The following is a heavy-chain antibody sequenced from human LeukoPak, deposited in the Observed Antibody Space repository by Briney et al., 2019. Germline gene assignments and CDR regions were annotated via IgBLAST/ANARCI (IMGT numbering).Heavy chain of an antibody. J-gene: IGHJ4*02. CDR3: ANYHDYSNFQGAYYLDY. CDR2: IYYSGST. V-gene: IGHV4-59*08. Sequence: ASETLSLTCTVSGVSISSYYWSWLRQPPGKGLEWIGNIYYSGSTNYNPSLKSRVTISVDTSKNQFSLKLSSVTAADTAVYYCANYHDYSNFQGAYYLDYWGQGTLVTVSS. CDR1: GVSISSYY. D-gene: IGHD4-11*01.